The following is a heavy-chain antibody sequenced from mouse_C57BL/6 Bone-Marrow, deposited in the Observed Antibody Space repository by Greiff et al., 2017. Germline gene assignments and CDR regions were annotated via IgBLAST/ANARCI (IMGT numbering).Heavy chain of an antibody. Sequence: EVQLQESGPGLVKPSQSLSLTCSVTGYSITSGYYWNWIRQFPGNKLEWMGYISYDGSNNYNPSLKNRISITRDPSKNQFFLKLNSVTTEDTATYYCARDRNYYGSSWYFDVWGTGTTVTVSS. V-gene: IGHV3-6*01. D-gene: IGHD1-1*01. J-gene: IGHJ1*03. CDR2: ISYDGSN. CDR3: ARDRNYYGSSWYFDV. CDR1: GYSITSGYY.